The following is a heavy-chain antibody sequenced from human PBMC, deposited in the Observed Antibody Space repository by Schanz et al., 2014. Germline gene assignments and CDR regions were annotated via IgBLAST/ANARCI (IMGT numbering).Heavy chain of an antibody. CDR3: VRDAGWAFGDYHGMDV. CDR2: ISIYHGHT. Sequence: QVQLVQSGGEVKKPGASATVSCKASGYTFNNHGISWVRQAPGQGLEWMGWISIYHGHTNYAEKVHGRVTMTTDTSTSTYYMELRSLISDDTAVYYCVRDAGWAFGDYHGMDVWGQGTSVTVSS. J-gene: IGHJ6*02. V-gene: IGHV1-18*01. CDR1: GYTFNNHG. D-gene: IGHD3-10*01.